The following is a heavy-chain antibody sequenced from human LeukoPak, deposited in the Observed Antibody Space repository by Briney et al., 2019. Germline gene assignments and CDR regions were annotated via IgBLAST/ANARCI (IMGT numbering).Heavy chain of an antibody. CDR3: ATAPILRGEGGEHYRYGMDV. CDR2: IYHNGTP. CDR1: VGSISSGNW. D-gene: IGHD2-2*02. J-gene: IGHJ6*02. V-gene: IGHV4-4*02. Sequence: SETLSLTCAVSVGSISSGNWWTWVRQSPGKGLEWIGEIYHNGTPNYNPSLKSRVTISADTFKIHFSLKLTSVTAADTAVYYCATAPILRGEGGEHYRYGMDVWGQGTTVIVSS.